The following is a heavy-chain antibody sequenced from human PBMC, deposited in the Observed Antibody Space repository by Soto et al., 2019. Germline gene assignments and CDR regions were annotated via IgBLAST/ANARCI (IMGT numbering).Heavy chain of an antibody. CDR1: GGSIRVQSYY. CDR2: SYYSGTS. J-gene: IGHJ5*02. Sequence: KTSETLSLPCTVSGGSIRVQSYYWTWIRQTPGKGLEWVGSSYYSGTSYFNPALKGRVTISVDTSTNQFSLRLTSVTAADTAVYYCTRRYNWNDYYFDPWAQGTLVIVSS. D-gene: IGHD1-20*01. V-gene: IGHV4-39*01. CDR3: TRRYNWNDYYFDP.